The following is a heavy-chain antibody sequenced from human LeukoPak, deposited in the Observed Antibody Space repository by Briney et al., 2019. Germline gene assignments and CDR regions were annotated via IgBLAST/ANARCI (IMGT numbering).Heavy chain of an antibody. V-gene: IGHV4-39*07. CDR2: IYYSGST. Sequence: SETLSLTCTVSGGSISSSSYYWGWIRQPPGKGLEWIGSIYYSGSTYYNPSLKSRVTISVDTSKNQFSLKLSSVTAADTAVYYCARVPASAAPPPLYYYYYYMDVWGKGTTVTVSS. J-gene: IGHJ6*03. CDR1: GGSISSSSYY. CDR3: ARVPASAAPPPLYYYYYYMDV.